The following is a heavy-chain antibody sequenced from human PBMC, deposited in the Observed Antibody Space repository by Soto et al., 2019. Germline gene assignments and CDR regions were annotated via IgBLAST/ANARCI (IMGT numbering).Heavy chain of an antibody. Sequence: QVQLVESGGGVVQPGRSLRLSCAASGFTFSSYGMHWVRQAPGKGLEWVAVISYDGSNKYYADSVKGRFTISRDNSKNTLYLQMNSLRAEDTAVYYWAKGNSGYELWEYYYYLDVWGKGTTVTVS. V-gene: IGHV3-30*18. J-gene: IGHJ6*03. CDR1: GFTFSSYG. CDR2: ISYDGSNK. CDR3: AKGNSGYELWEYYYYLDV. D-gene: IGHD5-12*01.